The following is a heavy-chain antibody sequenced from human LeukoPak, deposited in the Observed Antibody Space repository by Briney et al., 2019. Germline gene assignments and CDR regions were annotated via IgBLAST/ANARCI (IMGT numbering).Heavy chain of an antibody. CDR3: ARWGPFYDILTEYYFDY. CDR2: ISAYNGDT. J-gene: IGHJ4*02. Sequence: GASVKVSCKASGYTFTSYAFSWVRQAPGQGLEWMGWISAYNGDTNYAQKFQGRVTMTTDTSTTTAYMELRSLRSDDTAVYYCARWGPFYDILTEYYFDYWGQGTLVTVSS. V-gene: IGHV1-18*01. CDR1: GYTFTSYA. D-gene: IGHD3-9*01.